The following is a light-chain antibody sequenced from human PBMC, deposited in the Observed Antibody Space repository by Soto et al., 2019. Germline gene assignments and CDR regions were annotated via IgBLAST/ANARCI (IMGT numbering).Light chain of an antibody. V-gene: IGKV1-39*01. Sequence: DIQMTQSPSSLSASVGDSVTIACRASQNIDISLNWYQQKPGKAPKLLVFAASSFQSGVPSRFSGSGSGTYFNLAISILHPEDFACYYCQQSYSSPTWTFGQGTKVEIK. CDR1: QNIDIS. CDR2: AAS. CDR3: QQSYSSPTWT. J-gene: IGKJ1*01.